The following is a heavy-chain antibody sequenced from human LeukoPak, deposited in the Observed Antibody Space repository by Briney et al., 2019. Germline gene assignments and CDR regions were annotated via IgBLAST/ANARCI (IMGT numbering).Heavy chain of an antibody. J-gene: IGHJ5*02. CDR1: GYSISSGYY. V-gene: IGHV4-38-2*02. Sequence: SETLSLTCAVSGYSISSGYYWGWIRQTPGKGLEWIGSIYHSGITSYNPSLKSRVTISVDTSKNQFSLNLSSVTAADTAVYYCARDSSGWYHWFDPWGQGTLVTVSS. D-gene: IGHD6-19*01. CDR3: ARDSSGWYHWFDP. CDR2: IYHSGIT.